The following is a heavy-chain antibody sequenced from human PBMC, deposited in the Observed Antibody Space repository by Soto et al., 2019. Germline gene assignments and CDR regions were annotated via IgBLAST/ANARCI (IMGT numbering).Heavy chain of an antibody. CDR2: IRSKANSYAT. D-gene: IGHD6-6*01. Sequence: HPGGSLRLSCAASGFTFSGSAMHWVRQASGKGLEWVGRIRSKANSYATAYAASVKGRFTISRDDSKNTAYLQMNSLKTEDTAVYYCTRQLEQLAPDFDYWGQGTLVTVSS. CDR1: GFTFSGSA. CDR3: TRQLEQLAPDFDY. V-gene: IGHV3-73*01. J-gene: IGHJ4*02.